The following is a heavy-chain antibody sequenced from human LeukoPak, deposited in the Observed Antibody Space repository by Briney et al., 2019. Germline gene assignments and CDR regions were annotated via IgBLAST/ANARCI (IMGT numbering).Heavy chain of an antibody. Sequence: PGGSLRLSCAASGFSFSSYGMHWVRQAPGKGLERVAVLWYDGNNKYYADSVKGRFTISRDTSKYTVYLQMNTLRAEDTAVYYCARSVDGYNGLFDYWGQGTLVTVSS. CDR2: LWYDGNNK. J-gene: IGHJ4*02. D-gene: IGHD5-24*01. V-gene: IGHV3-33*01. CDR3: ARSVDGYNGLFDY. CDR1: GFSFSSYG.